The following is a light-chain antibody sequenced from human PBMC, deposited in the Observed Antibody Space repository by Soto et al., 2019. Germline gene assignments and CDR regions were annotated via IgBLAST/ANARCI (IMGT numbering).Light chain of an antibody. V-gene: IGKV1-33*01. Sequence: DIQMTQSPSSLSASVGGRVTITCQASQDISNYLNWYQQKPEKAPKLLIYDASYLETGVPSRFSGSGSGTDFTFTISSLQPEDIATYYCQQYDNLPRYTFGQGTKLEIK. CDR3: QQYDNLPRYT. J-gene: IGKJ2*01. CDR2: DAS. CDR1: QDISNY.